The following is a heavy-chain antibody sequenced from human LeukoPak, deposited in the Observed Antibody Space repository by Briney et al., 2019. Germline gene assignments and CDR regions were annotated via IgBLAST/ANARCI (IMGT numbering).Heavy chain of an antibody. D-gene: IGHD2-15*01. Sequence: SETLSLTCAVYGGSFSGYYWSWIRQPPGKGLEWIGEINHSGSTNYNPSLKSRVTISVDTPKNQFSLKLSSVTAADTAVYYCARVGVVAATHAIDYWGQGTLVTVSS. CDR1: GGSFSGYY. V-gene: IGHV4-34*01. J-gene: IGHJ4*02. CDR2: INHSGST. CDR3: ARVGVVAATHAIDY.